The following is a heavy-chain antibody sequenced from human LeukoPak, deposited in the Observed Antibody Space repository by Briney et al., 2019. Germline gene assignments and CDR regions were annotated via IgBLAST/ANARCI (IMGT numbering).Heavy chain of an antibody. CDR3: ARSKDGYNLFDD. V-gene: IGHV3-48*04. Sequence: QPGGSLRLSCAASGFTFYDYRMNWVRQAPGKGLEWVSYISSDTRTTNYADSVKGRFTISRDNARNSLYLQMNSLRAEDTAVYYCARSKDGYNLFDDWGQGTLVTVSS. D-gene: IGHD5-24*01. J-gene: IGHJ4*02. CDR2: ISSDTRTT. CDR1: GFTFYDYR.